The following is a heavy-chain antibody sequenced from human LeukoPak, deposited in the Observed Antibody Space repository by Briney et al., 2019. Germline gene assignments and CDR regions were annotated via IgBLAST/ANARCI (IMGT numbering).Heavy chain of an antibody. V-gene: IGHV4-59*08. CDR3: ARGARAGYNLEPFDY. Sequence: SETLSLTCTVPGGSISSYYWTWIRQPPGKGLEWIGYIYYSGSTKYNPSLKSRVTISVDTSKNQFSLKLSSVTATDTAVYYCARGARAGYNLEPFDYWGQGTLVTVSS. J-gene: IGHJ4*02. D-gene: IGHD5-24*01. CDR1: GGSISSYY. CDR2: IYYSGST.